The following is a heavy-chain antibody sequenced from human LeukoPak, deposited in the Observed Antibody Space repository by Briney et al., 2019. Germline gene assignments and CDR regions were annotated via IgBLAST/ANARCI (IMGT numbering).Heavy chain of an antibody. CDR2: IIPSFGTT. Sequence: SVKLSCKASGGTFSSYAISWVRQAPGQGLEWVGGIIPSFGTTNYAQKFQGIVTISADESTSTDFMELSSLRSEDTAVYYCARGKGYAKASFDYWGQGTLVTVSS. J-gene: IGHJ4*02. CDR3: ARGKGYAKASFDY. CDR1: GGTFSSYA. V-gene: IGHV1-69*01. D-gene: IGHD2-15*01.